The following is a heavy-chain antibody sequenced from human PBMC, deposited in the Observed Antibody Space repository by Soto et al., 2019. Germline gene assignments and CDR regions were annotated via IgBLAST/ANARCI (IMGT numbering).Heavy chain of an antibody. J-gene: IGHJ3*02. Sequence: EVQLLESGGGLVQPGGSQRLSCAASGFTFSSYAMSWVRQAPGKGLEWVSGISGRGGSTYYADSVKGRFTISRDNSKNTLYLHMNSLRAEDTAVYYCAKDPYYDSCLFGAFDIWGQGTMVIVSS. D-gene: IGHD3-22*01. CDR2: ISGRGGST. CDR3: AKDPYYDSCLFGAFDI. V-gene: IGHV3-23*01. CDR1: GFTFSSYA.